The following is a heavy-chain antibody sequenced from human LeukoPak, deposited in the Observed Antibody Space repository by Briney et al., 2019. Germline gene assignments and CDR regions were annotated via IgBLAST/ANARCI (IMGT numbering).Heavy chain of an antibody. Sequence: GGSLRLSCAASGFTFSAYCMHWVRQAPGKGLEWVAFIRYDGSNKYCADSVKGRFTVSRDNTKNTLYLQMNSLRAEDTAAYYCAKEKNDYSDYSYMDVWGKGTTVTVSS. J-gene: IGHJ6*03. CDR1: GFTFSAYC. D-gene: IGHD4-11*01. V-gene: IGHV3-30*02. CDR3: AKEKNDYSDYSYMDV. CDR2: IRYDGSNK.